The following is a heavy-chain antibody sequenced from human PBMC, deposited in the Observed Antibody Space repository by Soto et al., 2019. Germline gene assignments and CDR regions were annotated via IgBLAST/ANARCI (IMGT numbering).Heavy chain of an antibody. D-gene: IGHD3-3*01. J-gene: IGHJ4*02. Sequence: NPSETLSLTCAVSSGSISSSNWWSWVRQPPGKGLEWIGEIYHSGSTNYNPSLKSRVTISVDKSKNQFSLKLSSVTAADTAVYYCARVFTIPGVYYFDYWGQGTLVTVSS. CDR1: SGSISSSNW. V-gene: IGHV4-4*02. CDR3: ARVFTIPGVYYFDY. CDR2: IYHSGST.